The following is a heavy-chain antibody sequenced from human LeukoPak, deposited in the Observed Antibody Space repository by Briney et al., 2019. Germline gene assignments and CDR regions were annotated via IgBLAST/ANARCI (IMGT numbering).Heavy chain of an antibody. D-gene: IGHD3-10*01. CDR1: GYTFTGYY. CDR3: ARDLVDYYRAFDI. CDR2: INPNSGGT. Sequence: ASVKVSCKASGYTFTGYYMHWVRQAPGQGLEWMGWINPNSGGTNYAQKFQGRVTMTRDTSISTAYMELSRLRSDDTAVCYCARDLVDYYRAFDIWGQGTMVTVSS. V-gene: IGHV1-2*02. J-gene: IGHJ3*02.